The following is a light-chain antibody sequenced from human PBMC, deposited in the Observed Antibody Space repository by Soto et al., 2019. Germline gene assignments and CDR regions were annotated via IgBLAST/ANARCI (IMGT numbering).Light chain of an antibody. J-gene: IGLJ2*01. CDR1: SNNVGAYDL. CDR3: CSYAGTSNYV. V-gene: IGLV2-23*02. Sequence: QSALTQPASVSGSPGQSITISCTGSSNNVGAYDLVSWYQQHPGKAPKLIIYEVTERPSGVSDRFSGSKSGNTASLTISGLQAEDEADYHCCSYAGTSNYVFGGGTKLTVL. CDR2: EVT.